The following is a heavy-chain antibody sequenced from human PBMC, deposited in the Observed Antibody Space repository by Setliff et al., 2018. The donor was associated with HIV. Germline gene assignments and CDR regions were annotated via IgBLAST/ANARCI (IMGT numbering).Heavy chain of an antibody. CDR2: IYPGDSDT. Sequence: PGESLKISCRGSGYRFTDYWIGWVRQMPGKGLEWMGVIYPGDSDTRYNPSFQGQVAISADKSTSTAYLQWSSLKASDTAMYYCARVVWGSGSYSSWYFDYWGQGTLVTVSS. J-gene: IGHJ4*02. CDR3: ARVVWGSGSYSSWYFDY. CDR1: GYRFTDYW. V-gene: IGHV5-51*01. D-gene: IGHD1-26*01.